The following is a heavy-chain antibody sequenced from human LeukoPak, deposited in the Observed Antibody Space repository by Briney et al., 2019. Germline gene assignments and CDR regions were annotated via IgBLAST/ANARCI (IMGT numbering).Heavy chain of an antibody. Sequence: ASVKVSCKASGYTFAGYYIHWVRQAPGQGLEWMGWINPDSGGINYAQNFQGRVTMTRDTSISTASMELSSLRSDDTAVYYCAGVPMVRGASADYWGQGTLVTVSS. V-gene: IGHV1-2*02. CDR3: AGVPMVRGASADY. CDR1: GYTFAGYY. D-gene: IGHD3-10*01. J-gene: IGHJ4*02. CDR2: INPDSGGI.